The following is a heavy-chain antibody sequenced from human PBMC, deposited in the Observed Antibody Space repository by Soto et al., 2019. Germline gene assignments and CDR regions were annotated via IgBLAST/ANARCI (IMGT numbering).Heavy chain of an antibody. CDR3: AREIVVPATPGWFDP. D-gene: IGHD2-2*01. CDR1: GGSISSYY. CDR2: IYYSGST. V-gene: IGHV4-59*01. J-gene: IGHJ5*02. Sequence: NPSETLSLTCTVSGGSISSYYWSWIRQPPGKGLEWIGYIYYSGSTNYNPSLKSRVTISVDTSKNQFSLKLSSVTAADTAVYYCAREIVVPATPGWFDPWGQGTLVTVS.